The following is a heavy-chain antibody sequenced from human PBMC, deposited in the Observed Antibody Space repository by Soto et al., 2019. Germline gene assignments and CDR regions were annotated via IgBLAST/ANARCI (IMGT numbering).Heavy chain of an antibody. J-gene: IGHJ1*01. CDR3: TRGGFHFADRTGYSFES. CDR2: IIPVFGTP. D-gene: IGHD3-9*01. Sequence: QMHLVQSGAEVKKPGSSVKVSCKASGGSFTYTLSWVRQAPGQGLEWMGGIIPVFGTPDYAPSFHDRITITADKSTNTTYLEVIDLRSEDTATYYCTRGGFHFADRTGYSFESWGQGALVTVSS. V-gene: IGHV1-69*06. CDR1: GGSFTYT.